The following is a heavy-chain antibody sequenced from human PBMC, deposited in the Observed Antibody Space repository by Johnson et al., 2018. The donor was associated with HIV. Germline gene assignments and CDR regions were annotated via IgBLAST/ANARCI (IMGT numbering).Heavy chain of an antibody. Sequence: QVQLVESGGGVVQPGRSLRLSCAASGFRFSNYALHWVRQTPGKGLEWVTGISYDGSNEYYADSVKGRFTISRDNSKNTLYLQRNSLSAEDTAVYYCAKGWGRGTFSTDDSFDIWGQGTMVTVSS. V-gene: IGHV3-30-3*01. CDR1: GFRFSNYA. CDR2: ISYDGSNE. D-gene: IGHD1-26*01. J-gene: IGHJ3*02. CDR3: AKGWGRGTFSTDDSFDI.